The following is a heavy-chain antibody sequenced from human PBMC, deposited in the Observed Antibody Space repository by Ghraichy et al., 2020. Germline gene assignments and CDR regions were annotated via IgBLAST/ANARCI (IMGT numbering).Heavy chain of an antibody. J-gene: IGHJ4*02. CDR1: GFTFSSYA. CDR2: ISGSGGST. Sequence: GGSLRLSCAASGFTFSSYAMSWVRQAPGKGLEWVSAISGSGGSTYYADSVKGRFTISRDNSKNTLYLQMNSLRAEDTAVYYCAKSPITMIVVVMGYYFDYWGQGTLVTVSS. V-gene: IGHV3-23*01. CDR3: AKSPITMIVVVMGYYFDY. D-gene: IGHD3-22*01.